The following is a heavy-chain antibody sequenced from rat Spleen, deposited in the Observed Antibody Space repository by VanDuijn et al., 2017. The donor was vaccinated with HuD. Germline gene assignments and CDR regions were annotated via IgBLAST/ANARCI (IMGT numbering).Heavy chain of an antibody. CDR1: GFTFSNYY. CDR2: ISPSGGST. Sequence: EVQLVESGGGLVQPGRSMKLSCAASGFTFSNYYMAWVRQAPTKGLEWVASISPSGGSTYYRDSVNGRFTVSRDNAKTTLYLQMDSLRSEDTATYYCARHPDYSNYFDYWGQGVMVTVSS. J-gene: IGHJ2*01. D-gene: IGHD1-1*01. V-gene: IGHV5-25*01. CDR3: ARHPDYSNYFDY.